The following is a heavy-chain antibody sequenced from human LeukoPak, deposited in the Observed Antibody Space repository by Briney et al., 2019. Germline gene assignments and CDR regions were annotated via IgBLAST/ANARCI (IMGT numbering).Heavy chain of an antibody. D-gene: IGHD1-26*01. V-gene: IGHV4-30-4*01. CDR1: GGSISSGDYY. CDR2: IYYSGST. CDR3: ARDPTTGNNWFDP. J-gene: IGHJ5*02. Sequence: PSETLSLTCTVSGGSISSGDYYWSWIRQPPGKGLEWIGYIYYSGSTYYNPSLKSRVTISVDTSKNQFSLKLSSVTAADTAVYYCARDPTTGNNWFDPWGQGTLVTVSS.